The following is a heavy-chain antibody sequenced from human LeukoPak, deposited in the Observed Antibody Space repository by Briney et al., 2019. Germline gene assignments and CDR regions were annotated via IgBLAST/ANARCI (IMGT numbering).Heavy chain of an antibody. V-gene: IGHV3-74*01. Sequence: GGSLRLSCAASRFTFSTYWMHWVRQAPGKGLVWVSRINSDGSSTGYADSVKGRFTIPRDNAKNSLYLHMNSLRAEDTALYYCAREPYYDSSGYSPDYWGQGTLVTVSS. CDR1: RFTFSTYW. J-gene: IGHJ4*02. D-gene: IGHD3-22*01. CDR2: INSDGSST. CDR3: AREPYYDSSGYSPDY.